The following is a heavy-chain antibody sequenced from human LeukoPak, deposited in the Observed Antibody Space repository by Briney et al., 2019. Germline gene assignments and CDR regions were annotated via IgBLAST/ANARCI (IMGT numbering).Heavy chain of an antibody. J-gene: IGHJ1*01. CDR2: ISWNSGSI. CDR3: AKDILYCTNGVCYTIWLQH. CDR1: GFTFDDYA. V-gene: IGHV3-9*01. Sequence: PGRSLGLSCAASGFTFDDYAMHWVWQAPGKGLEWVSGISWNSGSIGYADSVKGRFTISRDNAKNSLYLQVNSLRAEDTALYYCAKDILYCTNGVCYTIWLQHWGQGTLVTVSS. D-gene: IGHD2-8*01.